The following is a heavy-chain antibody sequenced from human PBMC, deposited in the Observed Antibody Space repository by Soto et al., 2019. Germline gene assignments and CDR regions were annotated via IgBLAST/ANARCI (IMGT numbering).Heavy chain of an antibody. J-gene: IGHJ6*02. V-gene: IGHV4-31*03. CDR2: IYYSGST. CDR1: GGSISSGGYY. Sequence: SETLSLTCTVSGGSISSGGYYWSWIRQHPGKGLEWIGYIYYSGSTYYNPSLKSRVTISVDTSKNQFSLKLSSVTAADTAVYYCARLGYCSSTSCYRDYYYRMGVWGQGTTVTVSS. D-gene: IGHD2-2*02. CDR3: ARLGYCSSTSCYRDYYYRMGV.